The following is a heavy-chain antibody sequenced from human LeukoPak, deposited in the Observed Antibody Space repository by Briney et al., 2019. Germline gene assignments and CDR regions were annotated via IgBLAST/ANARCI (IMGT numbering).Heavy chain of an antibody. CDR3: ARGEDYVRYGMDV. CDR1: GYTFFSYE. V-gene: IGHV1-8*01. Sequence: ASVKVSCKASGYTFFSYEIIWVRQATGQGLQWMGWMNPNSGNTGYAQKFQGRVTMTRNTSIRTAYMELSSLRSEDTAVYYCARGEDYVRYGMDVWGQGTTVTVSS. J-gene: IGHJ6*02. CDR2: MNPNSGNT. D-gene: IGHD3-10*02.